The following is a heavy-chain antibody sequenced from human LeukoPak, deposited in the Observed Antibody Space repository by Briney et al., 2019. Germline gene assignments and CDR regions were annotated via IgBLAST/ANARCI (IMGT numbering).Heavy chain of an antibody. J-gene: IGHJ4*02. CDR1: GGSISSSSYY. V-gene: IGHV4-39*07. D-gene: IGHD3-10*01. Sequence: SETLSLTCTVSGGSISSSSYYWGWIRQPPGKGLEWIGSIYYSGSTYYNPSLKSRDTISVDTSKNQFSLKLSSVTAADTAVYYCASSAGFGDRGWGQGTLVTVSS. CDR2: IYYSGST. CDR3: ASSAGFGDRG.